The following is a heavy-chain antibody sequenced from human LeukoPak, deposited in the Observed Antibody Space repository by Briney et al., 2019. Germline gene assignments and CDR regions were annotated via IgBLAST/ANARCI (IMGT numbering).Heavy chain of an antibody. CDR1: GGTFSSYA. CDR2: IIPIYGTA. J-gene: IGHJ6*03. CDR3: ARFARYSYYMDV. Sequence: GASVKVSCKASGGTFSSYAISWVRQAPGQGLEWMGGIIPIYGTANYAQKFQGRVTITADKSTSTAYMELSSLRSEDTAVYYCARFARYSYYMDVWGKGITVTISS. V-gene: IGHV1-69*06.